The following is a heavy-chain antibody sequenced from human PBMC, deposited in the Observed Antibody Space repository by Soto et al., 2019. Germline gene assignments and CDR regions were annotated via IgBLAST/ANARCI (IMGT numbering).Heavy chain of an antibody. CDR2: FDPDEAET. Sequence: QVQLVQSGAEVKKPGASVKVSCKVSGYTLNEVAMHWVRQAPGKGLEWLGGFDPDEAETIYAQHFQGRVTMTEDTSTDTVYMELSSLRSEDTALYLCTPYHGDYNFEQWGQGNLVTVSS. CDR3: TPYHGDYNFEQ. D-gene: IGHD4-17*01. V-gene: IGHV1-24*01. J-gene: IGHJ4*02. CDR1: GYTLNEVA.